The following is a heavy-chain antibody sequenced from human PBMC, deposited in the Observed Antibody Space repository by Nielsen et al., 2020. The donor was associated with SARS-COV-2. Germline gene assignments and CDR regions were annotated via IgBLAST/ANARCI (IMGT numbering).Heavy chain of an antibody. CDR3: AIATFLYYDFWSGYSVNYYYYMDV. CDR2: IIPIFGTA. J-gene: IGHJ6*03. Sequence: WVRQAPGHGLEWMGGIIPIFGTANYAQKFQGRVTITADESTSTAYMELSSLRSEDTAVYYCAIATFLYYDFWSGYSVNYYYYMDVWGKGTTVTVSS. V-gene: IGHV1-69*01. D-gene: IGHD3-3*01.